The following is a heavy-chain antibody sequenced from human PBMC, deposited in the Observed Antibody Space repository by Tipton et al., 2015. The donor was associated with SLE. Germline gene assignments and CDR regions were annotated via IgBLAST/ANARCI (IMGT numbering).Heavy chain of an antibody. CDR1: EFTFGSYS. D-gene: IGHD3-3*01. V-gene: IGHV3-23*01. CDR3: AREDFRVVLLEHY. J-gene: IGHJ4*02. Sequence: SLRLSCAASEFTFGSYSMYWVRQAPGGGLEWVSTLTSGGDTVYPDSVRGRFTVSGDTPKNTVYLQMNSLRAEDTAVYYCAREDFRVVLLEHYWGQGTLVTVSS. CDR2: LTSGGDT.